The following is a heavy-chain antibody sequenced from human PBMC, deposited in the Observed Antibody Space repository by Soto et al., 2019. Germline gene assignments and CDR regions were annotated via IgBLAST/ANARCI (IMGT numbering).Heavy chain of an antibody. J-gene: IGHJ5*02. V-gene: IGHV4-31*03. Sequence: VQLEESGPGLLKPSLTLSLTCTVSGESIATGAFYWSWIRLQSGKGPEWIGSIFYAGDTYYNPSLKSRVEISLDGSQNQFSLNLRSVTAADTAVYYCAREGDYRTWFEPWGPGTLVTVSS. CDR1: GESIATGAFY. CDR3: AREGDYRTWFEP. CDR2: IFYAGDT. D-gene: IGHD4-17*01.